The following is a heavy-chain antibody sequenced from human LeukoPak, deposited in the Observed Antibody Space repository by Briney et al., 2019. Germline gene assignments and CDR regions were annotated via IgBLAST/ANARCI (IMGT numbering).Heavy chain of an antibody. CDR1: GYSFTSYW. V-gene: IGHV5-51*01. D-gene: IGHD3-22*01. CDR3: ARQDSSGYYSSTPNFDY. CDR2: IYPGDPDT. Sequence: GESLKISCKGPGYSFTSYWIGWVRQMPGKGLEWMGIIYPGDPDTRYSPSFQGQVTISADKSISTAYLQWSSLKASDTAMYYCARQDSSGYYSSTPNFDYWGQGTLVTVSS. J-gene: IGHJ4*02.